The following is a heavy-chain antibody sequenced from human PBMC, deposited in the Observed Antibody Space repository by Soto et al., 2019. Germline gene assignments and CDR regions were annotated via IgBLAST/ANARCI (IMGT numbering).Heavy chain of an antibody. J-gene: IGHJ4*02. D-gene: IGHD6-13*01. Sequence: SQTLSLTCAISGDSVSSNSAAWYWIRQSPSRGLEWLGRTYYRSKWYNDYAVSVKSRITINPDTSKNQFSLQLNSVTPEDTAVYYCARALPAAAFPFFDYWGQGTLVTVSS. CDR2: TYYRSKWYN. V-gene: IGHV6-1*01. CDR3: ARALPAAAFPFFDY. CDR1: GDSVSSNSAA.